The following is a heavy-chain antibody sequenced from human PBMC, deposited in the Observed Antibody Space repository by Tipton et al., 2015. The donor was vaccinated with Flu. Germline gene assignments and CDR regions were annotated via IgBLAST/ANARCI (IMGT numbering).Heavy chain of an antibody. V-gene: IGHV1-18*01. CDR3: ARDLARQFLYYYGMDV. Sequence: QVQLVQSGAEVKKPGASVKVSCKASGYTFTSFGISWVRQAPGQGLEWMGWISAYNGNTNYAQKLQGRVTMTTDTSTSTAYMELRSLRSDDTAVYYCARDLARQFLYYYGMDVWGQGTTVTVSS. J-gene: IGHJ6*02. CDR1: GYTFTSFG. CDR2: ISAYNGNT. D-gene: IGHD2/OR15-2a*01.